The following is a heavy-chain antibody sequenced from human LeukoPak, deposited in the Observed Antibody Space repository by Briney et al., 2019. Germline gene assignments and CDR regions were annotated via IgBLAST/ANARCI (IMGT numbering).Heavy chain of an antibody. CDR1: GFTFSTAW. Sequence: GGSLRLSCEASGFTFSTAWMSWVRLAPGTGLEWVSVISGGGCITNYADSVKGRFTISRDNSHNTLSLQMNSLRVEDTAVYYCAKGGSTVTTEDVVDYWGQGTLVTVSS. J-gene: IGHJ4*02. CDR3: AKGGSTVTTEDVVDY. CDR2: ISGGGCIT. V-gene: IGHV3-23*01. D-gene: IGHD4-17*01.